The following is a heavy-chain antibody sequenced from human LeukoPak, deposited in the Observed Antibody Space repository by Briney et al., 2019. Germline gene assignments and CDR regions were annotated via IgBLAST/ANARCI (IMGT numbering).Heavy chain of an antibody. J-gene: IGHJ4*02. D-gene: IGHD6-13*01. Sequence: PGGSLRLSCVVSGFTFSSYSMNWVRQAPGKGLEWVSDISRSSTTIYYADSVKGRFTVSRDNAKNSLYLQMNSLRAEDTAVYYCARAGYSSSWYLYWGQGTLVTVSS. CDR2: ISRSSTTI. CDR3: ARAGYSSSWYLY. CDR1: GFTFSSYS. V-gene: IGHV3-48*01.